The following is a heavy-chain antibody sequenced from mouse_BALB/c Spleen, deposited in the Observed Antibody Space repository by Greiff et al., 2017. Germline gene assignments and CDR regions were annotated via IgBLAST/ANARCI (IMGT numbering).Heavy chain of an antibody. D-gene: IGHD1-1*01. V-gene: IGHV1S29*02. CDR1: GYTFTDYN. Sequence: EVQLQQSGPELVKPGASVKISCKASGYTFTDYNMHWVKQSHGKSLEWIGYIYPYNGGTGYNQKFKSKATLTVDNSSSTAYMELRSLTSEDSAVYYCARSWYYGSRAMDYWGQGTSVTVSS. CDR3: ARSWYYGSRAMDY. CDR2: IYPYNGGT. J-gene: IGHJ4*01.